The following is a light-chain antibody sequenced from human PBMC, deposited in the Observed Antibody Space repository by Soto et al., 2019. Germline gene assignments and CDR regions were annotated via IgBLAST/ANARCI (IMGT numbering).Light chain of an antibody. CDR3: QQSRNWPLT. Sequence: EIVLTQSPATLSLSPGERATLSCRASQSVSSSLAWYQQKPGQAPRLLIYDASNRATGIPARFSGSGSGTDFTLTISSLEPEDFAVYYCQQSRNWPLTFGGGTKVEIK. CDR1: QSVSSS. CDR2: DAS. J-gene: IGKJ4*01. V-gene: IGKV3-11*01.